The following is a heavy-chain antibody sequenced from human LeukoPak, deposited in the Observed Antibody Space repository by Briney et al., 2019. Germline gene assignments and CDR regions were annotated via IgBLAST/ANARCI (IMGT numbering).Heavy chain of an antibody. V-gene: IGHV3-13*01. CDR2: IGTAGDT. CDR3: ARVAKERVGGVYYFDY. D-gene: IGHD1-1*01. Sequence: PGGSLRLPCAASGFTFSDYDMHWVRQATGKGLEWVSAIGTAGDTYYTGSVKGRFTISRENAKNSLYLQMNSLGAGDTAVYYCARVAKERVGGVYYFDYWGQGTLVTVSS. CDR1: GFTFSDYD. J-gene: IGHJ4*02.